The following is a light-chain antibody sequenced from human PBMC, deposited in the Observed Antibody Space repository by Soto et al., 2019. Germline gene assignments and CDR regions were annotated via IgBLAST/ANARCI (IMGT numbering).Light chain of an antibody. CDR1: NIGSRS. CDR3: QVWDSSSAHPV. CDR2: YDR. V-gene: IGLV3-21*04. J-gene: IGLJ2*01. Sequence: SYELTQPPSVSVAPGKTARITCGGDNIGSRSVHWYQQKPCQAPVLVIYYDRDRPSGIPERFSGSNSGYTATLTISRVEAGDEADYSCQVWDSSSAHPVFGGGTKLTVL.